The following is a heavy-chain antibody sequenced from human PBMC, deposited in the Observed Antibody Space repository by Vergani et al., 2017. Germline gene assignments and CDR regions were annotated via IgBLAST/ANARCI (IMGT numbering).Heavy chain of an antibody. Sequence: EVELVQSGPEMRKPGESLKIFCKGSEYSFGNYWIGWVRQMPGKGLEWMGIIYPADSDTRYSQSFQGRVTISADKSISTAFLQWDSLKASDTALYYCARHTTYTDSWGQGTLVTVSS. CDR3: ARHTTYTDS. CDR1: EYSFGNYW. V-gene: IGHV5-51*01. J-gene: IGHJ4*02. CDR2: IYPADSDT. D-gene: IGHD1-1*01.